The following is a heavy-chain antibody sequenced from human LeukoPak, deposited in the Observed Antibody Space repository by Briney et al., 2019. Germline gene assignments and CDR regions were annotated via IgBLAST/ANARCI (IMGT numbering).Heavy chain of an antibody. Sequence: GESLKISCKGSGYSFTSYWIGGVRHMPGKGLEWIGIIYPGDSDTRYRRSFQGQVTISADKSISTAYLQWSSLKASDTAMYYCARRIPYGSGRNWFDPWGQGTLVTVSS. D-gene: IGHD3-10*01. CDR1: GYSFTSYW. CDR2: IYPGDSDT. V-gene: IGHV5-51*01. J-gene: IGHJ5*02. CDR3: ARRIPYGSGRNWFDP.